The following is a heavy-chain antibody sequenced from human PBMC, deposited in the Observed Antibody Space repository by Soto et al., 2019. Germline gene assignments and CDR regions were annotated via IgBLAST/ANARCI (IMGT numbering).Heavy chain of an antibody. D-gene: IGHD3-22*01. Sequence: PGGSLRLSCAASGFTFSSYAMSWVRQAPGKGLEWVSAISGSGGSTYYADSVKGRFTISRDNSKNTLYLQMNSLRAEDTAVYYCAKIIAYYDSSGYSPLDYWGQGTLVTVSS. CDR1: GFTFSSYA. V-gene: IGHV3-23*01. CDR3: AKIIAYYDSSGYSPLDY. CDR2: ISGSGGST. J-gene: IGHJ4*02.